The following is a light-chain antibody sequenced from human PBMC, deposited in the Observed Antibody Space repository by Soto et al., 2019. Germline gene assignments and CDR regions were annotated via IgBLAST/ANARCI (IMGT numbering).Light chain of an antibody. Sequence: EIVMTQSPATLSASPGERATLSCRASQSVRSNLAWYQQKPGQAPRLLIYSASTRATGIPARFSGSGSGTDFTLTISSLQPEDFATYYCQQSDSTPRTFGQGTKVDIK. CDR1: QSVRSN. CDR3: QQSDSTPRT. J-gene: IGKJ1*01. CDR2: SAS. V-gene: IGKV3-15*01.